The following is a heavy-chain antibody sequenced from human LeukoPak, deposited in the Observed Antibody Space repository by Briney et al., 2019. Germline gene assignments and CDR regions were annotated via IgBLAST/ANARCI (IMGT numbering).Heavy chain of an antibody. Sequence: HSGGSLRLSCAASGFTFSSYNMNWVRQAPGKGLEWVSYISPSTSTIYYADSVKGRFTISRDNAKNSLYLQTNSLRAEGTAVYYCARSRSGSDYWGQGTLVTVSS. J-gene: IGHJ4*02. CDR1: GFTFSSYN. D-gene: IGHD3-3*01. CDR3: ARSRSGSDY. V-gene: IGHV3-48*01. CDR2: ISPSTSTI.